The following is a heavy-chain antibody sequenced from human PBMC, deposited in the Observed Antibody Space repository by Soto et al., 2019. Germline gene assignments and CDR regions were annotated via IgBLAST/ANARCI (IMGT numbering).Heavy chain of an antibody. CDR2: VHTSGST. D-gene: IGHD3-3*01. CDR3: ARDFAYFDS. J-gene: IGHJ4*02. CDR1: GDSISSYF. V-gene: IGHV4-4*07. Sequence: PSETLSLTCTVSGDSISSYFWSWIRQPAGKGLEWIGRVHTSGSTTYNPSLKSRVTMSVDTSKSQFSLKLTSVTAADTAVYFCARDFAYFDSWGQGTLVTVSS.